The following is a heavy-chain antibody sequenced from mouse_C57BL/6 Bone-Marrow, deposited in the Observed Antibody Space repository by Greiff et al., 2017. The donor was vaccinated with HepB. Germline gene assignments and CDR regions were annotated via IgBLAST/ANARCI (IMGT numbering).Heavy chain of an antibody. D-gene: IGHD1-1*01. CDR1: GYTFTSYW. Sequence: QVQLQQPGAELVKPGASVKLSCKASGYTFTSYWMHWVKQRPGRGLEWIGRIDPNSGGTKYNEKFKSKATLTVDKPSSTAYMQLSILTSEDSAIYYCARAGIYYCGSSYDYWGQGTTLTVSS. J-gene: IGHJ2*01. V-gene: IGHV1-72*01. CDR2: IDPNSGGT. CDR3: ARAGIYYCGSSYDY.